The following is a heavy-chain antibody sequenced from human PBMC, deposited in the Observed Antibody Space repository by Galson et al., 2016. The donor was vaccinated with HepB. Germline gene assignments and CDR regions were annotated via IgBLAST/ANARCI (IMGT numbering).Heavy chain of an antibody. CDR1: GFSFTTYS. CDR3: ASSGYSGS. D-gene: IGHD6-13*01. CDR2: ISGDSGRTI. J-gene: IGHJ4*02. V-gene: IGHV3-48*01. Sequence: SLRLSCAASGFSFTTYSLNWVRQAPGKGLEWLSYISGDSGRTIYYADSVKGRFTISRDNAKNTLYLQMNNLRAEDTAVYYCASSGYSGSWGQGTLVTVSS.